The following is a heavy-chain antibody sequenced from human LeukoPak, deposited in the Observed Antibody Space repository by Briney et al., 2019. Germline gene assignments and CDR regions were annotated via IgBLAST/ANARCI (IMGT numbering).Heavy chain of an antibody. CDR2: IFPSGGEI. Sequence: GGSLRLSCAASGFTFSTFAMIWVRQPPGKGLEWVSSIFPSGGEIHYADSVRGRFTISRNNSKSTLSLQMNSLRAEDTAIYYCATYRQVLLPFESWGQGTLVTVSS. CDR1: GFTFSTFA. J-gene: IGHJ4*02. V-gene: IGHV3-23*01. CDR3: ATYRQVLLPFES. D-gene: IGHD2-8*02.